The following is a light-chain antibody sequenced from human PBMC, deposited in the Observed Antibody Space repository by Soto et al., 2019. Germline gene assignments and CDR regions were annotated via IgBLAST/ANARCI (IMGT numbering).Light chain of an antibody. Sequence: DVEMTQSPSTLSASVGDRVTITCRARQGIGNHLAWFQQEPGKAPKSLTYGVSGLHSGVPSKFRGSGSGTDFTLTIYSVQPEDFATYYCQQYDSYPPFGQGTRLEIK. J-gene: IGKJ5*01. CDR1: QGIGNH. CDR2: GVS. CDR3: QQYDSYPP. V-gene: IGKV1-16*02.